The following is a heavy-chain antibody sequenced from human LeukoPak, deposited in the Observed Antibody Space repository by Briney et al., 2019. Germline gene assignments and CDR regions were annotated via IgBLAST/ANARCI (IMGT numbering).Heavy chain of an antibody. CDR1: GYTLTELS. CDR2: FDPEDGET. V-gene: IGHV1-24*01. D-gene: IGHD3-22*01. J-gene: IGHJ4*02. CDR3: ATADSSGYWAIDY. Sequence: ASVKVSCKVSGYTLTELSMHWVRQAPGKGLEWMGGFDPEDGETIYAQKFQGRVTTTEDTSTDTAYMELSSLRSEDTAVYYCATADSSGYWAIDYWGQGTLVTVSS.